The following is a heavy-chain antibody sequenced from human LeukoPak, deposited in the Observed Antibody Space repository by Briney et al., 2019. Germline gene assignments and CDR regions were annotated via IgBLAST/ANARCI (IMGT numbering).Heavy chain of an antibody. Sequence: GGSLRLSCAASGFTVSSNYMSWVRQAPGKGLEWVSVIYSGGSTYYADSVKGRFTISRDNSKNTLYPQMNSLRAEDTAVYYCARALGGYYGMDVWGQGTTVTVSS. CDR2: IYSGGST. D-gene: IGHD3-16*01. V-gene: IGHV3-53*01. J-gene: IGHJ6*02. CDR1: GFTVSSNY. CDR3: ARALGGYYGMDV.